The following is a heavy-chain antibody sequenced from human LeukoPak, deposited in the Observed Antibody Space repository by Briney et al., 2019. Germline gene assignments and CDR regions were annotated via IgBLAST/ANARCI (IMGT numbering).Heavy chain of an antibody. V-gene: IGHV1-18*01. CDR3: ARDSGIEVAVNFDY. J-gene: IGHJ4*02. Sequence: ASVKVSCKASGYTFTSYGISWVRQAPGQGLEWMGWISAYNGNTNYAQTLQGRVNMTTDTYTSTAYMALRSLRSDATAVYYCARDSGIEVAVNFDYWGQGTLVTVSS. CDR2: ISAYNGNT. CDR1: GYTFTSYG. D-gene: IGHD6-19*01.